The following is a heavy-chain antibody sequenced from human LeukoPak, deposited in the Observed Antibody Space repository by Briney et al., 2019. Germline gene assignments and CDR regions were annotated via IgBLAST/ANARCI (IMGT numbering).Heavy chain of an antibody. CDR2: LNPSGGTT. Sequence: ASVKVSCKASGYTFTSYYIHWVRQAPGQGLEWMGKLNPSGGTTNYAQKFQGRVTMTRDTSTSTVYMELSSLRSEDTAVYFCARDPYFYGISGYYPFDYWGQGTLVTVSS. D-gene: IGHD3-22*01. CDR3: ARDPYFYGISGYYPFDY. J-gene: IGHJ4*02. V-gene: IGHV1-46*01. CDR1: GYTFTSYY.